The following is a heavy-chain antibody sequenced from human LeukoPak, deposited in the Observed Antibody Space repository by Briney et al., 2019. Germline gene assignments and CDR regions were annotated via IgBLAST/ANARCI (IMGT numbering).Heavy chain of an antibody. Sequence: KPSETLSLTCTVSGGSISSSSYYWGWIRQPPGKGLEWIGSIYYSGSTYYNPSLKSRVTISVDTSKNQFSLKLSSVTAADTAVYYCARAGGYCGRISCPYYFDYWGQGSLVAVSS. V-gene: IGHV4-39*07. CDR2: IYYSGST. CDR1: GGSISSSSYY. CDR3: ARAGGYCGRISCPYYFDY. D-gene: IGHD2-15*01. J-gene: IGHJ4*02.